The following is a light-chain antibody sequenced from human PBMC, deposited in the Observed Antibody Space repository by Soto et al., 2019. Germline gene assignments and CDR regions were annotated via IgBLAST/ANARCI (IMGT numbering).Light chain of an antibody. CDR3: QQYNDWQWT. V-gene: IGKV3-15*01. CDR1: QSIRSN. CDR2: GAS. J-gene: IGKJ1*01. Sequence: EIVMTQSPATLSVSPGERATLSCRASQSIRSNLAWYQQKPGQAPRLLIYGASTRATGLPARFRGSGSGTEFTLTISSLQSEDFAVYYCQQYNDWQWTFGLGTKVEIK.